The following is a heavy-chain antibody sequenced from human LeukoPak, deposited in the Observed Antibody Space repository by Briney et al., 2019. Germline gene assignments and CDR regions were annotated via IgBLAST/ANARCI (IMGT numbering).Heavy chain of an antibody. CDR1: GGSFSGYN. Sequence: PPGTLSLTCAVSGGSFSGYNWSWVRQPPGKGLEWVWEINHSGSTNYNPSLKSRVTISVDTSKNQFSLKLSSVTAADTAVYYCARSSYFPPRTPNYWGQGTLVTVSS. V-gene: IGHV4-34*01. CDR3: ARSSYFPPRTPNY. D-gene: IGHD2-21*01. J-gene: IGHJ4*02. CDR2: INHSGST.